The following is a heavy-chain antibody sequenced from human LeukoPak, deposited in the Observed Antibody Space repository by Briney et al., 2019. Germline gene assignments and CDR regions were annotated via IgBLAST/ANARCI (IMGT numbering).Heavy chain of an antibody. V-gene: IGHV4-39*07. CDR3: ARDMTTVTI. CDR1: GGSISSSSYY. D-gene: IGHD4-17*01. Sequence: NPSEALSLTCTVSGGSISSSSYYWGWIRQPPGKGLEWIGSIYYSGSTYYSPSLKSRVTISVDTSKNQFSLKLSSVTAADTAVYYCARDMTTVTIWGQGTLVTVSS. J-gene: IGHJ4*02. CDR2: IYYSGST.